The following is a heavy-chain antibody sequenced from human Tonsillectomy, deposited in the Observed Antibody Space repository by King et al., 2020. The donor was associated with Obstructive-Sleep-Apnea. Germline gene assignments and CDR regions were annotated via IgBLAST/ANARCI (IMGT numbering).Heavy chain of an antibody. J-gene: IGHJ4*02. CDR3: ARGGNIWNSRSYFDY. CDR1: GFTFNTYG. V-gene: IGHV3-33*01. D-gene: IGHD1-7*01. CDR2: DWYDGSTI. Sequence: VQLVESGGGVVQPGRSLTLSCETSGFTFNTYGVHWIRRAPGKGLEWGAFDWYDGSTIDYSESVKGRFTISRDNSKNALYLQMNSLRCEDTAVYYCARGGNIWNSRSYFDYWGQGTLVTVSS.